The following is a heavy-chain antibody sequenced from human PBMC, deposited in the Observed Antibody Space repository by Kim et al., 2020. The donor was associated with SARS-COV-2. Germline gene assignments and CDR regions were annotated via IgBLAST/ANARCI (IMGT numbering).Heavy chain of an antibody. Sequence: WGSLRLSCAASGFTFSSYEMNWVRQAPGKGLEWVSYISSSGSTIYYADSVKGRFTISRDNAKNSLYLQMNSLRAEDTAVYYCARVSSSSWQNYYGMDVWGQGTTVTVSS. CDR2: ISSSGSTI. D-gene: IGHD6-13*01. J-gene: IGHJ6*02. CDR3: ARVSSSSWQNYYGMDV. V-gene: IGHV3-48*03. CDR1: GFTFSSYE.